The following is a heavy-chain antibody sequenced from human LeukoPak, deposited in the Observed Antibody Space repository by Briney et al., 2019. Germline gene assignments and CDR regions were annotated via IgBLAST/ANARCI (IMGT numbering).Heavy chain of an antibody. CDR3: ARGSTGYYDYYYYGMDV. CDR2: ISYDGSNK. V-gene: IGHV3-30-3*01. Sequence: GGSLRLSCAASGFTFSSYAMHWVRQAPGKGLEWVAVISYDGSNKYYADSVKGRFTISRDNSKNTLCLQMNSLRAEDTAVYYCARGSTGYYDYYYYGMDVWGQGTTVTVSS. CDR1: GFTFSSYA. J-gene: IGHJ6*02. D-gene: IGHD3-9*01.